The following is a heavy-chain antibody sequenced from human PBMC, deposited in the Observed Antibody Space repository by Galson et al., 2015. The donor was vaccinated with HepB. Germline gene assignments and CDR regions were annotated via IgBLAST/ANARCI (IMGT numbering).Heavy chain of an antibody. CDR3: VKDGGSTYCGGDCYSAVFDH. Sequence: SLRLSCAASGFIFSRSGMHWVRQAPGKGLEWVAVISDDGNNETYADSVKGRFTISRDNPKHMLNLEINRLRAEDTAVYYCVKDGGSTYCGGDCYSAVFDHWGQGTLVTVSA. V-gene: IGHV3-30*18. D-gene: IGHD2-21*02. CDR1: GFIFSRSG. J-gene: IGHJ4*02. CDR2: ISDDGNNE.